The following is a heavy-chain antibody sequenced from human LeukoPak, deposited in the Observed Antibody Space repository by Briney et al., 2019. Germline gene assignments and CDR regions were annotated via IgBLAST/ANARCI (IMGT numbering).Heavy chain of an antibody. V-gene: IGHV1-69*13. CDR1: GGTFSSYA. D-gene: IGHD3/OR15-3a*01. CDR3: ARAGTGYYGYYYGMDV. J-gene: IGHJ6*02. Sequence: SVKVSCKASGGTFSSYAISWVRRAPGQGLEWMGGIIPIFGTANYAQKFQGRVTITADESTSTAYMELSSLRSEDTAVYYCARAGTGYYGYYYGMDVWGQGTTVTVSS. CDR2: IIPIFGTA.